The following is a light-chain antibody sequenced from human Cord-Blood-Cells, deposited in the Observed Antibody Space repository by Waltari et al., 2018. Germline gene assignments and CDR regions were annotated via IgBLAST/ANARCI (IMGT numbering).Light chain of an antibody. Sequence: DIVMTLSLDSMAVSLGERATIYCKSSQSVLYSSNNKNYLAWYQQKPGQPPKLLIYWASTRESGVPDRFSGSGSGTDFTLTISSLQAEDVAVYYCQQYYSTPLTFGGGTKVEIK. J-gene: IGKJ4*01. V-gene: IGKV4-1*01. CDR3: QQYYSTPLT. CDR2: WAS. CDR1: QSVLYSSNNKNY.